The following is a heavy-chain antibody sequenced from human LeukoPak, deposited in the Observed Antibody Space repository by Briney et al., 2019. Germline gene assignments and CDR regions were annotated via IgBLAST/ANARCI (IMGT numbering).Heavy chain of an antibody. CDR1: GFTFSSYG. V-gene: IGHV3-30*03. Sequence: GGSLRLSCAASGFTFSSYGMHWVRQAPGKGLEWVAVISYDGSNKYYADSVKGRFTISRDNSKNTLYLQMNSLRAEDTAVYYCARDFVDTAMVSFDYWGQGTLVTVSS. CDR3: ARDFVDTAMVSFDY. D-gene: IGHD5-18*01. CDR2: ISYDGSNK. J-gene: IGHJ4*02.